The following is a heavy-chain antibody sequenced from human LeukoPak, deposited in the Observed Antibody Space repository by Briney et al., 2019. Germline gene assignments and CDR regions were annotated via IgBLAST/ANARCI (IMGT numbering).Heavy chain of an antibody. J-gene: IGHJ6*03. V-gene: IGHV4-59*01. Sequence: NPSETLSLTCTVSGGSISSNYWSWIRQPPGKGLEWIGYIYYSGSTNYNPSLKSRVTISVDTSKNQFSLKLSSVTAADTAVYYCARVCDYYYYYYMDVWGKGTTVTVSS. CDR2: IYYSGST. CDR3: ARVCDYYYYYYMDV. CDR1: GGSISSNY.